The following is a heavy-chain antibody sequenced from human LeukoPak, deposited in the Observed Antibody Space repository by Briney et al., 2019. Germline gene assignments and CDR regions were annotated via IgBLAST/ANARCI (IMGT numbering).Heavy chain of an antibody. J-gene: IGHJ4*02. D-gene: IGHD3/OR15-3a*01. CDR2: INSDGSST. CDR3: ARAKDWYPYYFDY. Sequence: GGSLRLSCAASGFTVSSNYMSWVRQAPGKGLVWVSRINSDGSSTSYADSVKGRFTISRDNAKNTLYLQMNSLRAEDTAVYYCARAKDWYPYYFDYWGQGTLVTVSS. V-gene: IGHV3-74*01. CDR1: GFTVSSNY.